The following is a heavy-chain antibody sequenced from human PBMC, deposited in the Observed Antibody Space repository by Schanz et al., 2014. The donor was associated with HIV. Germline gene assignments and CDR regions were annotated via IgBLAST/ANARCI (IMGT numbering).Heavy chain of an antibody. D-gene: IGHD1-1*01. J-gene: IGHJ4*02. Sequence: EVQLVESGGGLVQPGGSLRLSCAASGFTFSRYWMSWVRQAPGKGLEWVANIKQDGSEKYYVDSVKGRFTISRDNSKNTLYLQMNKLSAEDAAVYYCARAPYTTSTRIDYWGQGTLVTVSS. CDR3: ARAPYTTSTRIDY. CDR2: IKQDGSEK. CDR1: GFTFSRYW. V-gene: IGHV3-7*01.